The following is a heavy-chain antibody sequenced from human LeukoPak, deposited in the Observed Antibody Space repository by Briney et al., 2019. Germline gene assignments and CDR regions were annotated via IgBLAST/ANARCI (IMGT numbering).Heavy chain of an antibody. CDR1: GGSISSYS. D-gene: IGHD4-11*01. Sequence: SETLSLTCTVSGGSISSYSWSWIRQPPGKGLEWIGYISYSGSTNYNPSLKSRVTISVDTSKKQFSLKLTSVTAADTATYYCARTGGYSSPLGFWGQGTLVTVSS. CDR2: ISYSGST. V-gene: IGHV4-59*13. J-gene: IGHJ4*02. CDR3: ARTGGYSSPLGF.